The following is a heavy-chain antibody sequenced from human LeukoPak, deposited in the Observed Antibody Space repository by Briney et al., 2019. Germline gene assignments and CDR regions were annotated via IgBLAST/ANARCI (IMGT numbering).Heavy chain of an antibody. V-gene: IGHV3-23*01. CDR1: GFTFSSFH. CDR3: AKDPTPGVVAEKYYFDY. D-gene: IGHD5-12*01. CDR2: ISGSGETT. Sequence: GGSLRLACEASGFTFSSFHMSWVRQAPGKGLEWVSAISGSGETTYYADSVKGRFTVSRDNSKNTLYLQMNSLRAEDTAIYYCAKDPTPGVVAEKYYFDYWGQGTLVTVSS. J-gene: IGHJ4*02.